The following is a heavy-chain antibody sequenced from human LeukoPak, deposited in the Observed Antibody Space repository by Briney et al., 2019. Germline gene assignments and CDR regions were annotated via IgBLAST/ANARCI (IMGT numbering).Heavy chain of an antibody. J-gene: IGHJ5*02. Sequence: NTSETLSLTCTVSGGSISSSSYYWGWIRQPPGKGLEWIGSIYYSGSTYYNPSLKSRVTISVDTSKNQFSLKLSSVTAADTAVYYCARGCCSMVRGVIRRFDPWGQGTLVTVSS. CDR2: IYYSGST. CDR1: GGSISSSSYY. CDR3: ARGCCSMVRGVIRRFDP. V-gene: IGHV4-39*01. D-gene: IGHD3-10*01.